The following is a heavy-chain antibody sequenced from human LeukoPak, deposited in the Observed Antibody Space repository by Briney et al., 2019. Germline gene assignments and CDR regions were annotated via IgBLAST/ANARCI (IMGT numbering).Heavy chain of an antibody. CDR1: GYTFTGYY. J-gene: IGHJ4*02. D-gene: IGHD6-19*01. Sequence: ASVKVSCKASGYTFTGYYMHWVRQAPGQGLEWMGWINPNSGGTNYAQKFQGRVTMTRDKSISTAYLQWSSLKASDTAMYYCARWLVRVEYYFDYWGQGTLVTVSS. CDR2: INPNSGGT. V-gene: IGHV1-2*02. CDR3: ARWLVRVEYYFDY.